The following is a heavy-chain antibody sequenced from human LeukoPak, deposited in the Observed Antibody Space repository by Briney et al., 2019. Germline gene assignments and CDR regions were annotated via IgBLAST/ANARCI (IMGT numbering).Heavy chain of an antibody. V-gene: IGHV3-9*01. CDR3: AKVRAGHLDY. CDR2: ISWNSGSI. J-gene: IGHJ4*02. CDR1: GFTFDDYA. Sequence: GGSLRLSCAASGFTFDDYAMHWVRQAPGKGLEWVSGISWNSGSIGYADSVKGRFTISRDNAKNSLYLQMNSLRAEDTALYYCAKVRAGHLDYWGQGTLVTVSS.